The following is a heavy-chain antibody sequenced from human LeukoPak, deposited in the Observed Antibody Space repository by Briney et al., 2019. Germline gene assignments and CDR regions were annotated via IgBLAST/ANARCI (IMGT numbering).Heavy chain of an antibody. V-gene: IGHV4-34*01. CDR2: INHSGST. CDR3: ARQDTAMGNRWFDP. D-gene: IGHD5-18*01. J-gene: IGHJ5*02. CDR1: GGSFSGYY. Sequence: SETLSLTCAVYGGSFSGYYWGWIRQPPGKGLEWIGEINHSGSTNYNPSLKSRVTISADTSKNQFSLKLSSVTAADTAVYYCARQDTAMGNRWFDPSGQGTLVTVSS.